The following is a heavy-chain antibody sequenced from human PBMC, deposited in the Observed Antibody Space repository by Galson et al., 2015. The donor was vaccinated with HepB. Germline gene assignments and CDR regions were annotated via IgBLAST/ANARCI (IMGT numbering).Heavy chain of an antibody. J-gene: IGHJ5*02. V-gene: IGHV1-46*03. D-gene: IGHD2-15*01. CDR1: GYTFTSYY. Sequence: SVKVSCKASGYTFTSYYMHWVRQAPGQGLEWMGIINPSGGSTSYAQKFQGRVTMTRDTSTSTVYMELSSLRSEDTAVYYCARGFNVVDPPYNWFDPWGQGTPVTVSS. CDR3: ARGFNVVDPPYNWFDP. CDR2: INPSGGST.